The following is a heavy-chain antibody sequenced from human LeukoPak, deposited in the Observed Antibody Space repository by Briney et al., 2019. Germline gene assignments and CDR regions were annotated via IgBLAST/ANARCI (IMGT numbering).Heavy chain of an antibody. D-gene: IGHD3-3*01. CDR3: ARDNGGYDFWSGYYYYTDV. V-gene: IGHV3-23*01. CDR2: ISGSGGST. Sequence: GGSLRLSCAASGFTFSSYAMSWVRQAPGKGLEWVSAISGSGGSTYYADSVKGRFTISRDNAKNSLYLQMNSLRAEDTAVYYCARDNGGYDFWSGYYYYTDVWGKGTTVTVSS. J-gene: IGHJ6*03. CDR1: GFTFSSYA.